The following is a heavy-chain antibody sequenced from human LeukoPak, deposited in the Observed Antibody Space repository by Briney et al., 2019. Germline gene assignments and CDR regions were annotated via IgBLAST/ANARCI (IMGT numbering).Heavy chain of an antibody. CDR3: ARDGSGYDIPVDAFDI. D-gene: IGHD5-12*01. Sequence: SQTLSLTCTVSGGSISSGDYYWSWIRQPPGKGLEWIGYIYYSGSTYYNPSLKSRVTISVDTSKNQFSLKLSSVTAAVTAVYYCARDGSGYDIPVDAFDIWGQGTMVTVSS. V-gene: IGHV4-30-4*08. CDR1: GGSISSGDYY. CDR2: IYYSGST. J-gene: IGHJ3*02.